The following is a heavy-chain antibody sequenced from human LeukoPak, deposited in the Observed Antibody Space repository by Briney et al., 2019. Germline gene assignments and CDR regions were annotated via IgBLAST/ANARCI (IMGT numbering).Heavy chain of an antibody. CDR1: GFTFSSYS. J-gene: IGHJ4*02. Sequence: GGSLRLSCAASGFTFSSYSMNWVRQAPGKGLEWVSSISSSSSYIYYADSVKGRFTISRDNAKNSLYLQMNSLRAEDTAVYYCARANAYYYDSSGYPLWGQRILVTVSS. CDR2: ISSSSSYI. V-gene: IGHV3-21*01. D-gene: IGHD3-22*01. CDR3: ARANAYYYDSSGYPL.